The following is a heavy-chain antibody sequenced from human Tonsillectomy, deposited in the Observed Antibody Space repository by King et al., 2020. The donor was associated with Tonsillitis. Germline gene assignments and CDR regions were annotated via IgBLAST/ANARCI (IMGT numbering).Heavy chain of an antibody. Sequence: QLVQSGAEVKKPGASVKVSCKASGYTFTNCPMHWVRQAPGQRLEWMGWINAGNGNTKYSQKFQGRVTITRDTSASTAYMELSRLRSEETAVYYCGRDVKAEAGTGIEVWGQGTTGTVSS. J-gene: IGHJ6*02. CDR2: INAGNGNT. V-gene: IGHV1-3*01. CDR1: GYTFTNCP. CDR3: GRDVKAEAGTGIEV. D-gene: IGHD6-19*01.